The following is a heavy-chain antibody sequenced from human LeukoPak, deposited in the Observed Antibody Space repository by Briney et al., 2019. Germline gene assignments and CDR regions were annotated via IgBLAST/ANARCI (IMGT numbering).Heavy chain of an antibody. D-gene: IGHD2-15*01. V-gene: IGHV3-30*04. J-gene: IGHJ4*02. CDR1: GFTFSSYA. CDR3: ARGWYCSGGSCYNFDY. Sequence: GGSLRLSCAASGFTFSSYAMHWVRQAPGKGLEWVAVISYDGSNKYYADSVKGRFTISRDNSKNTLYLQMNSLRAEDTAVYYCARGWYCSGGSCYNFDYWGQGTLVTVSS. CDR2: ISYDGSNK.